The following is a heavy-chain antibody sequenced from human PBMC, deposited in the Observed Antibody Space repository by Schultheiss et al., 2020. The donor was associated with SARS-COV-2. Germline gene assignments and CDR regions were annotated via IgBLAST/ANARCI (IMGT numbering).Heavy chain of an antibody. CDR2: IYYSGST. CDR1: GGSISSYY. Sequence: SQTLSLTCAVSGGSISSYYWSWIRQPPGKGLEWIGYIYYSGSTNYNPSLKSRVTISVDTSKNQFSLKLSSVTAADTAVYYCARDKHCSSTSCSYMDVWGKGTTVTVSS. CDR3: ARDKHCSSTSCSYMDV. V-gene: IGHV4-59*01. D-gene: IGHD2-2*01. J-gene: IGHJ6*03.